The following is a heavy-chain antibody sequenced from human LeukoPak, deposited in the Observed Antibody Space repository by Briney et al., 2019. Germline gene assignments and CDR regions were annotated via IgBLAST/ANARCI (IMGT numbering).Heavy chain of an antibody. Sequence: ASVKVSCKASGYTFTSYGISWVRQAPGQGLEWMGWISAYNGNTNYAQKLQGRVTMTTDTSTSTAYMELRSLRSDDTAVYYCARARHYSGSYWGHAFDIWGQGTMVTVSS. J-gene: IGHJ3*02. V-gene: IGHV1-18*01. D-gene: IGHD1-26*01. CDR2: ISAYNGNT. CDR1: GYTFTSYG. CDR3: ARARHYSGSYWGHAFDI.